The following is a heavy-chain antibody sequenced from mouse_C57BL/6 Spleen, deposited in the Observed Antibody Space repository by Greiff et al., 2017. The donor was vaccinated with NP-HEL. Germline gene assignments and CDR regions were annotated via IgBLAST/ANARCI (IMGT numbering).Heavy chain of an antibody. J-gene: IGHJ3*01. CDR2: INYDGSST. CDR1: GFTFSDYY. V-gene: IGHV5-16*01. CDR3: ARRDYDYDALFAY. D-gene: IGHD2-4*01. Sequence: EVKLMESEGGLVQPGSSMKLSCTASGFTFSDYYMAWVRQVPEKGLEWVANINYDGSSTYYLDSLKSRFIISRDNAKNILYLQMSSLKSEDTATYYCARRDYDYDALFAYWGQGTLVTVSA.